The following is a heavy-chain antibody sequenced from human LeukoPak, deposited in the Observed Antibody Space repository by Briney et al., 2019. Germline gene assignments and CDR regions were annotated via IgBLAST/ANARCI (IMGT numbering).Heavy chain of an antibody. J-gene: IGHJ5*02. CDR1: GYTFTSYA. Sequence: GASVKVSCKASGYTFTSYAMNWVRQAPGQGLEWMGWINTNTGNPTYAQGFTGRFVFSLDTSVSTAYLQISSLKAEDTAVYYCARDYGDYFESTYNWFDPWGQGTLVTVSS. CDR3: ARDYGDYFESTYNWFDP. CDR2: INTNTGNP. V-gene: IGHV7-4-1*02. D-gene: IGHD4-17*01.